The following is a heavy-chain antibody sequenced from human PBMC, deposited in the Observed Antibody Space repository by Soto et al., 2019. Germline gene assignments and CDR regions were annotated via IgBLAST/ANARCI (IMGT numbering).Heavy chain of an antibody. D-gene: IGHD3-10*01. Sequence: QVQLQESGPGLVKPSQTLSLTCTVSGGSITTGGYYWSWIRQHPGKGLEWIGYIYYSGSTYYNPSLKSRVTISLDTSKNQFSLKLSSVTAADTAVYYCARLYYGSGSYYWYFDLWGRGTLVTVSS. J-gene: IGHJ2*01. CDR1: GGSITTGGYY. V-gene: IGHV4-31*03. CDR3: ARLYYGSGSYYWYFDL. CDR2: IYYSGST.